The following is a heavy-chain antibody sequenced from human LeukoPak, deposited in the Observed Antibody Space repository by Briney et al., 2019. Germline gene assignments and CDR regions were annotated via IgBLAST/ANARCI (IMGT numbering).Heavy chain of an antibody. D-gene: IGHD2-8*01. J-gene: IGHJ3*02. CDR3: ARNGAPYDAFDI. V-gene: IGHV3-30*02. CDR2: IWYDGSNK. CDR1: GITFRSYG. Sequence: GGSLRLSCAASGITFRSYGMHWVRQAPGRGLEWVAFIWYDGSNKYYADSVKGRFTISRDNSKNTLYLQMNSLRAEDTAVYYCARNGAPYDAFDIWGQGTMVTVSS.